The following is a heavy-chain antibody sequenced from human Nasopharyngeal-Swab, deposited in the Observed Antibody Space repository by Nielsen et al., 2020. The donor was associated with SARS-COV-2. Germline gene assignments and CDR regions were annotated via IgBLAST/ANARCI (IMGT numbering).Heavy chain of an antibody. V-gene: IGHV4-34*01. CDR3: ARAPDYGSGSYYFLSQYYYYGMDV. Sequence: SETLSLTCAVYGGSFSGYYWSWIRQPPGKGLEWIGEINHSGSANYNPSLKSRVTISIDTSKNQFSLKLRSVTAADTAVYHCARAPDYGSGSYYFLSQYYYYGMDVWGQGTTVTVSS. D-gene: IGHD3-10*01. CDR2: INHSGSA. CDR1: GGSFSGYY. J-gene: IGHJ6*02.